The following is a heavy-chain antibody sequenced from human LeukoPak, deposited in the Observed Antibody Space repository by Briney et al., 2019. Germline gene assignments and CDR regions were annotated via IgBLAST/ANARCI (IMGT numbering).Heavy chain of an antibody. Sequence: PGGSLRLSCAASGFAFSNYWLHWVRQAPGKGLVWVSPINSDGSNSIYGDSVKGRFTISRDNAKNSLYLQMNSLIAEATAVYSCARDPPSGYAYCSSTSCHVDTAMAGGYWGQGTLVTVSS. CDR2: INSDGSNS. CDR1: GFAFSNYW. D-gene: IGHD2-2*01. V-gene: IGHV3-74*01. CDR3: ARDPPSGYAYCSSTSCHVDTAMAGGY. J-gene: IGHJ4*02.